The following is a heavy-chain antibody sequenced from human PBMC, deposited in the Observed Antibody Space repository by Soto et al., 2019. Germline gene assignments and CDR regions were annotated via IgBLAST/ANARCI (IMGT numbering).Heavy chain of an antibody. D-gene: IGHD4-17*01. V-gene: IGHV3-15*01. J-gene: IGHJ4*02. CDR3: VKSHYGFRAG. CDR1: GFTFSNAW. Sequence: EVQLVESGGGLVKPGGSLRLSCAASGFTFSNAWMSWVRQAPGKGLEWVGRIKSKTDGGTTDYAAPVKGRFTISRDNAKNSLYLQMNSLRAEDTAVYYCVKSHYGFRAGGGQGTAVTVSS. CDR2: IKSKTDGGTT.